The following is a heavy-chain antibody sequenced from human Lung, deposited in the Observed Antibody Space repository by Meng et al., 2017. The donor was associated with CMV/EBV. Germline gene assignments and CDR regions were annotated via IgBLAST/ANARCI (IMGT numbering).Heavy chain of an antibody. CDR2: IYYSGST. CDR3: ARVDGTYYDFWSGSVGSWFDP. Sequence: GSLRLXXTVSGGSISSYYWSWIRQPPGKGLEWIGYIYYSGSTNYNPSLKSRVTISVDTSKNQFSLKLSSVTAADTAVYYCARVDGTYYDFWSGSVGSWFDPWGHGTLVTVSS. J-gene: IGHJ5*02. CDR1: GGSISSYY. V-gene: IGHV4-59*01. D-gene: IGHD3-3*01.